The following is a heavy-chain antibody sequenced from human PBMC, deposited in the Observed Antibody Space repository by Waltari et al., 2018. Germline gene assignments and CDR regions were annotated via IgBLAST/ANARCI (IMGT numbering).Heavy chain of an antibody. CDR3: ARVATKTYSSPVPGRPYYYGMDV. D-gene: IGHD6-19*01. J-gene: IGHJ6*02. CDR1: VFTFSRYW. V-gene: IGHV3-74*01. CDR2: INSDGSST. Sequence: EEQLVESGGGLAKPGESLRLSCAASVFTFSRYWMDWFRQAPGKGLVWVSRINSDGSSTTYADSVKGRFTISRDNAKNTLYVQMNRLRAEDTAVYYCARVATKTYSSPVPGRPYYYGMDVWGQGTTVTVSS.